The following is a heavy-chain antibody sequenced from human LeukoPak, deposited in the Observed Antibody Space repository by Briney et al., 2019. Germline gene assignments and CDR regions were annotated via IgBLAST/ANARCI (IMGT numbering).Heavy chain of an antibody. CDR2: ISSSSSTI. D-gene: IGHD5-24*01. Sequence: GGSLRLSCAASGFSFSTYSMNWVRQAPGKGLEWVSHISSSSSTIYYADSVKGRFTTSRDNAKNSLYLQMNSLRDEDTAVYYCARDRWLQLPFDYWGQGILVTVSS. J-gene: IGHJ4*02. CDR1: GFSFSTYS. V-gene: IGHV3-48*02. CDR3: ARDRWLQLPFDY.